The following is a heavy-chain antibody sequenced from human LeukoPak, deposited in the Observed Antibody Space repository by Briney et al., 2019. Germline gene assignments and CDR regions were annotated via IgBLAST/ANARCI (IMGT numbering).Heavy chain of an antibody. D-gene: IGHD6-13*01. CDR1: GGSVTSYY. CDR2: IYYSGST. V-gene: IGHV4-59*02. J-gene: IGHJ4*02. Sequence: SETLSLTCTVSGGSVTSYYWSWIRQPPGKGLECVGYIYYSGSTNYNPSLKSRLTISLDTSKNQFSLKLSSVTAADTAVYYCARAGHIAAAGFDYWGQGTPVTVSS. CDR3: ARAGHIAAAGFDY.